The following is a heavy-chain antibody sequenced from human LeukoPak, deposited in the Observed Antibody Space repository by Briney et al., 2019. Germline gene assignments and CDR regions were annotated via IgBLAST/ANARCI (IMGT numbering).Heavy chain of an antibody. CDR2: IKSDGSST. V-gene: IGHV3-74*01. D-gene: IGHD3-16*01. J-gene: IGHJ4*02. Sequence: PGGSLRLSCAVSGFTFSSYWMHWVRQVPGEGLVWVSRIKSDGSSTSYAESVKGRFTISRGNAKNMVNLQMNSLRAEDTAMYYCARGTSWGGDYFDYWGQGTLVNVSS. CDR3: ARGTSWGGDYFDY. CDR1: GFTFSSYW.